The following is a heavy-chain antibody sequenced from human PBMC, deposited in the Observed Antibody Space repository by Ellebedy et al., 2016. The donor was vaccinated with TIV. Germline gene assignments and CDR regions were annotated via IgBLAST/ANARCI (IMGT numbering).Heavy chain of an antibody. V-gene: IGHV3-48*04. CDR2: IGSRITTI. D-gene: IGHD3-10*01. CDR3: ARGGGSRLNYAFDI. J-gene: IGHJ3*02. CDR1: GFTFSSYS. Sequence: PGGSLRLSCAASGFTFSSYSMNWVRQAPGKGLEWVSYIGSRITTIYYADSVKGRFTISRDNAKYSLYLQMNSLRAEDTAVYYCARGGGSRLNYAFDIWGPGTMVTVSS.